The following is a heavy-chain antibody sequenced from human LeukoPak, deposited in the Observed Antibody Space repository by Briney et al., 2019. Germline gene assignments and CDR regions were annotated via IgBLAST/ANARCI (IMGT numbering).Heavy chain of an antibody. V-gene: IGHV3-49*04. Sequence: SGGSLRLSCAASGFTFSSYAMHWVRQAPGKGLEWVGFIRSKAYGGTTEYAASVKGRFIISRDDSKSNAHLQMNSLKTEDTGVYYCTRTPPGYYVSGSSHYYYMDVWGKGTTVTISS. CDR3: TRTPPGYYVSGSSHYYYMDV. D-gene: IGHD3-10*01. CDR2: IRSKAYGGTT. CDR1: GFTFSSYA. J-gene: IGHJ6*03.